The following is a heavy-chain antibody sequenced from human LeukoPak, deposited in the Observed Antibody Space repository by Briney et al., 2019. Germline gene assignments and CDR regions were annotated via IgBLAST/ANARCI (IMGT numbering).Heavy chain of an antibody. CDR1: GFTFSSYS. J-gene: IGHJ4*02. Sequence: GGSLRLSCAASGFTFSSYSMNWVRQAPGKGLEWVSSISSSSSYIYYADSVKGRFTISRDNAKNSLYLQMNGLRAEDTAVYYCARDQQGYCSSTSCLEDYWGQGTLVTVSS. V-gene: IGHV3-21*01. D-gene: IGHD2-2*01. CDR2: ISSSSSYI. CDR3: ARDQQGYCSSTSCLEDY.